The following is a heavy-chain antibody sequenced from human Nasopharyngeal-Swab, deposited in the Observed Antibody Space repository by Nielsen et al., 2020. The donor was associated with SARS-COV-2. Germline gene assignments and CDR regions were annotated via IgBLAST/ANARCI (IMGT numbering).Heavy chain of an antibody. D-gene: IGHD1-26*01. V-gene: IGHV3-30*03. CDR2: VSYDRADK. CDR1: GFTFSAHG. Sequence: GGSLRLSCAASGFTFSAHGMHWVRQAPGKGLEWVAFVSYDRADKYYADSVKGRFTISRDNSRNTAYLQINSLRAEDTAVYFCARGNGSPTYFECWGQGTLVTVSS. CDR3: ARGNGSPTYFEC. J-gene: IGHJ4*02.